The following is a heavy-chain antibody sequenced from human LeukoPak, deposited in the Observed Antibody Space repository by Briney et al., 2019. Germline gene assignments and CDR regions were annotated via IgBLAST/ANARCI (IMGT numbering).Heavy chain of an antibody. V-gene: IGHV3-23*01. CDR1: GFTFSSYA. CDR2: ISGSGGIT. D-gene: IGHD3-22*01. CDR3: AKHRDNGDSSGYYDFEF. Sequence: GGSLRLSCAASGFTFSSYAMNWVRQAPGKGLEWVSAISGSGGITYYADSVKGRFTISRDNAKNTVHLQMNSLRAEDTALYYCAKHRDNGDSSGYYDFEFWGQGTLVTVSS. J-gene: IGHJ4*02.